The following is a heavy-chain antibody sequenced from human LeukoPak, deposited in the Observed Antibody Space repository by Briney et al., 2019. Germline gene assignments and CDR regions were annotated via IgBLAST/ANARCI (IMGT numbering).Heavy chain of an antibody. V-gene: IGHV1-69*05. J-gene: IGHJ4*02. Sequence: SVKVSCKAFGGSFSSEAISWVRQAPGQGLEWMGGIIPIFGTANYAQKFQGRVTITTDEPTSTAYMEVSSLRSEDTAVYYCGRRAGDCGGGSCYSIDYWGQGTLVTVSS. CDR3: GRRAGDCGGGSCYSIDY. CDR2: IIPIFGTA. CDR1: GGSFSSEA. D-gene: IGHD2-15*01.